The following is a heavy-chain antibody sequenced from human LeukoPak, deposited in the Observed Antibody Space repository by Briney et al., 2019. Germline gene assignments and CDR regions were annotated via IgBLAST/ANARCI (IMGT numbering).Heavy chain of an antibody. J-gene: IGHJ4*02. D-gene: IGHD1-7*01. V-gene: IGHV3-23*01. Sequence: GGSLRLSCAASGFTFSTHAMNWVRQAPGKGLEYVSGIGGGDDIHYADSVKGRFTVSRDNSKNTLFLQMNSLRAVDTAVCYCAKDATPGNSMWDYFDYWGQGTLVTVSS. CDR3: AKDATPGNSMWDYFDY. CDR2: IGGGDDI. CDR1: GFTFSTHA.